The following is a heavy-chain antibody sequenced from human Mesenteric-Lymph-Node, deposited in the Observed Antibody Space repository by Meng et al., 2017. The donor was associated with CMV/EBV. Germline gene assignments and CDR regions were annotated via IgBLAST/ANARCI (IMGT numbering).Heavy chain of an antibody. V-gene: IGHV4-34*01. J-gene: IGHJ4*02. Sequence: GSLRLSCAVYGGSFSGYYWSWIRQPPGKGLEWIGEINHSGSTNYNPSLKSRVTISVDTSKNQFSLELSSVTAADTAVYYCARGQQQLSHHYFDYWVQGTLVTVSS. CDR3: ARGQQQLSHHYFDY. D-gene: IGHD6-13*01. CDR1: GGSFSGYY. CDR2: INHSGST.